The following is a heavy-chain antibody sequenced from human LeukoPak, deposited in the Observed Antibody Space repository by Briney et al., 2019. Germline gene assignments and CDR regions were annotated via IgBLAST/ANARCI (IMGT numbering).Heavy chain of an antibody. Sequence: GGSLRLSCAASGFTFSSYAMSWVRQAPGKGLEWVSAISGSGGSTYYADSVKGRFTISRDNPKNTLYLQMNSLRAEDTAVYYCAKDHDTYGGLTTSDYWGQGTLVTVSS. V-gene: IGHV3-23*01. CDR3: AKDHDTYGGLTTSDY. CDR2: ISGSGGST. CDR1: GFTFSSYA. D-gene: IGHD4/OR15-4a*01. J-gene: IGHJ4*02.